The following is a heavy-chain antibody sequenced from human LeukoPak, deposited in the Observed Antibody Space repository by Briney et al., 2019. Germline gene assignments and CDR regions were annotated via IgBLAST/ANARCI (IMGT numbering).Heavy chain of an antibody. CDR2: IIPIFGTA. V-gene: IGHV1-69*13. CDR3: ARDTYYYDSSGYYQREYFDL. CDR1: GGTFISYA. D-gene: IGHD3-22*01. J-gene: IGHJ2*01. Sequence: SVKVSCKASGGTFISYAISWVRQAPGQGLEWMGGIIPIFGTANYAQKFQGRVTITADESTSTAYMELSSLRSEDTAVYYCARDTYYYDSSGYYQREYFDLWGRGTLVTVSS.